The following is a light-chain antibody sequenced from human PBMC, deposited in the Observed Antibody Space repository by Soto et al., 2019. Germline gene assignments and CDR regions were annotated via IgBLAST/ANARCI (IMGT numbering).Light chain of an antibody. CDR3: QQYNTYSPAWT. J-gene: IGKJ1*01. V-gene: IGKV1-33*01. CDR1: QDIYKY. Sequence: DIQMTQSPSSLSASIGDSVTITCQASQDIYKYLSWYQLKLGKAPKLLIYDASNLETGVPSRFSGSGSGTDFTFTISSLQPDDFATYYCQQYNTYSPAWTFGQGTKVDI. CDR2: DAS.